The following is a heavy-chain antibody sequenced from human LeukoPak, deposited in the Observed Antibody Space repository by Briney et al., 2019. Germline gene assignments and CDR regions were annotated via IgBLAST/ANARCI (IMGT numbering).Heavy chain of an antibody. CDR2: INANNDGS. V-gene: IGHV1-2*02. CDR1: GYTITGYY. CDR3: ARKRGVGVDTNAFDM. D-gene: IGHD3-3*01. Sequence: ASVKVSCKASGYTITGYYMHWVRQAPGQGLEWMGWINANNDGSVYAQKFQGRVTMTRDTSINTAYMELSRLRSDDTAVYYCARKRGVGVDTNAFDMWGQGTMVTVPS. J-gene: IGHJ3*02.